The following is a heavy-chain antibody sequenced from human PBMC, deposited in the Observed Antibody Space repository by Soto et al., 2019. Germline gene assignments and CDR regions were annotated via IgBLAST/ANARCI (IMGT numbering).Heavy chain of an antibody. CDR2: INPNSGGT. J-gene: IGHJ4*02. V-gene: IGHV1-2*04. D-gene: IGHD6-13*01. CDR3: AKDQGSSWYEIDY. Sequence: ASVKVSCKASGYTFTGYYMHWVRQAPGQGLEWMGWINPNSGGTNYAQKFQGWVTMTRDTSISTAYMELSSLRAEDTAVYYCAKDQGSSWYEIDYWGQGTLVTVSS. CDR1: GYTFTGYY.